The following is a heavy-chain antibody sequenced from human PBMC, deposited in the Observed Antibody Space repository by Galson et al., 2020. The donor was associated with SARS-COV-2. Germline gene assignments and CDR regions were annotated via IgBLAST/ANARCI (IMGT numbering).Heavy chain of an antibody. CDR1: GGSVSSYY. D-gene: IGHD2-2*01. Sequence: SETLSLTCTVSGGSVSSYYWTWIRQSPGKGLEWIGHMYYSGGTNYNPSLKSRVTTSVDTSKNQFSLKLSSVTAADTAVYCCARGVSSYPFYYMDVWGKGTTVTVSS. V-gene: IGHV4-59*02. CDR3: ARGVSSYPFYYMDV. CDR2: MYYSGGT. J-gene: IGHJ6*03.